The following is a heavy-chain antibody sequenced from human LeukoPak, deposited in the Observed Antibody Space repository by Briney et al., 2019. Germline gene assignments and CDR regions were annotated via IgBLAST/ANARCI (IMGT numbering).Heavy chain of an antibody. CDR3: ASNYDILPDY. J-gene: IGHJ4*02. CDR2: IIPIFGTA. CDR1: GGTFSSYA. V-gene: IGHV1-69*13. Sequence: GASVKVSCKASGGTFSSYAISWVRQAPGQGLEWMGGIIPIFGTANYAQKFRGRVTITADESTSTAYMELSSLRSEDTAVYYCASNYDILPDYWGQGTLVTVSS. D-gene: IGHD3-9*01.